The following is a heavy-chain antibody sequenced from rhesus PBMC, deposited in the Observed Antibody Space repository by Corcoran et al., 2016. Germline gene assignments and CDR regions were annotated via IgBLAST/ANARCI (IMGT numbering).Heavy chain of an antibody. CDR2: INSGGDST. Sequence: EVQLVESGGGLAKPGGSLRRSCVASVFTFSSVGRHWVSQAPGKVLEWISTINSGGDSTYYADSVKGRFTISRENAKNTLYLQMNSLRAEDTAVYYCAKIDLRWGQGVLVTVSS. J-gene: IGHJ4*01. V-gene: IGHV3-14*01. CDR1: VFTFSSVG. CDR3: AKIDLR. D-gene: IGHD2-15*01.